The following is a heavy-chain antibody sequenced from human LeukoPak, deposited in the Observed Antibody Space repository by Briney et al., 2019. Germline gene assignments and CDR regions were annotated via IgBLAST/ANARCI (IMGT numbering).Heavy chain of an antibody. CDR2: MNPNSGNT. CDR3: ARGYSGSPYLYYYYGMDV. J-gene: IGHJ6*02. V-gene: IGHV1-8*01. CDR1: GYTFTSYD. Sequence: ASVKVSCKASGYTFTSYDINWVRQATGQGLEWMGWMNPNSGNTGYAQKFQGRVTMTGNTSISTAYMELSSLRSEDTAVYYCARGYSGSPYLYYYYGMDVWGQGTTVTVSS. D-gene: IGHD1-26*01.